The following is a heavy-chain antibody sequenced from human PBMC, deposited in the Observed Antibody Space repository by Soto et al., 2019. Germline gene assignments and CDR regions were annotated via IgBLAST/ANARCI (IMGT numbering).Heavy chain of an antibody. V-gene: IGHV3-66*01. J-gene: IGHJ5*02. CDR2: IYSGGST. CDR1: GFTVRSNY. CDR3: AREGRP. Sequence: PGGSLRLSCAASGFTVRSNYMSWVRQAPGKGLEWVSVIYSGGSTYFADSVKDRFSISRDNSKNTLHLQMNSLRAEDTAVYYCAREGRPWGQGTLVTVSS. D-gene: IGHD2-15*01.